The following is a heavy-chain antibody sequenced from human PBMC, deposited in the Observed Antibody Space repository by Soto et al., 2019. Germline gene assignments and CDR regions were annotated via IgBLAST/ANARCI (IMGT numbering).Heavy chain of an antibody. V-gene: IGHV3-48*03. J-gene: IGHJ4*02. Sequence: PGGSLRLSCEASGFSFSSFAMNWVRQAPGRGLEWVSYISDDGASIYYAGSLKGRFTISRDNAKNSLSLQMNNLRAEDTAVYYCARENSVQAWLHHFDHWGLGTLVTVSS. D-gene: IGHD5-18*01. CDR3: ARENSVQAWLHHFDH. CDR2: ISDDGASI. CDR1: GFSFSSFA.